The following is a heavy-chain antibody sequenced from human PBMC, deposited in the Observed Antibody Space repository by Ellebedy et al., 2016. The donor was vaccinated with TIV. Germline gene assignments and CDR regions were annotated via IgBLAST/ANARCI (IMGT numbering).Heavy chain of an antibody. CDR2: IFSGGGNP. Sequence: PGGSLRLSCTVSGITFSNRWMHWARQVPGKGLVWVSIIFSGGGNPNYADSVRGRFTISRDNAKNTLFLQMDSLRAEDTGVYYCISASYSSGSSLEYWGQGTLVTVSS. CDR3: ISASYSSGSSLEY. D-gene: IGHD3-10*01. CDR1: GITFSNRW. J-gene: IGHJ4*02. V-gene: IGHV3-74*01.